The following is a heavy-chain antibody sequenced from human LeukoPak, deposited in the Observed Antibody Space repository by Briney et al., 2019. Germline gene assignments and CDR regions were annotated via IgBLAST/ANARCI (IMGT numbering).Heavy chain of an antibody. CDR3: AKDPVKYCSSTSCYSYYFDY. Sequence: PGGSLRLSCVASGFTFSSYDMHWVRQAPGKGLEWVAFIRYDGSNKYYADSVKGRFTISRDNSKNTLYLQMNSLRAEDTAVYYCAKDPVKYCSSTSCYSYYFDYWGQGTLVTVSS. V-gene: IGHV3-30*02. CDR2: IRYDGSNK. CDR1: GFTFSSYD. J-gene: IGHJ4*02. D-gene: IGHD2-2*01.